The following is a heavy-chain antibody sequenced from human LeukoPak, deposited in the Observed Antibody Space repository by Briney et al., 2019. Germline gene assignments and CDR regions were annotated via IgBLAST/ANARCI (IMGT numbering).Heavy chain of an antibody. CDR1: GFTFDDYT. V-gene: IGHV3-43*01. CDR2: ISWDGGST. D-gene: IGHD3-16*01. J-gene: IGHJ4*02. CDR3: AKDMGRGELVSQD. Sequence: PGGSLRLSCAASGFTFDDYTMHWVRQAPGKGLEWVSLISWDGGSTYYADSVKGRFTISRDNSKNSLYLQMNSLRTEDTALYYCAKDMGRGELVSQDRGRGTLVTVSS.